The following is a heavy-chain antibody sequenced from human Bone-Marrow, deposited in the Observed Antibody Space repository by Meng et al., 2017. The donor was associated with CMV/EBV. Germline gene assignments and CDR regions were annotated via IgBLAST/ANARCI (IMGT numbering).Heavy chain of an antibody. CDR1: GFTFSNAW. Sequence: GESLKISCAASGFTFSNAWMSWVRQAPGKGLEWVGRIKSKTDGGTTDYAAPVKGRFTTSRDDSKNTLYLQMNSLKTEDTAVYYCTTLHTFNYYDSSGYYYGPRDYWGQGTLVTVSS. D-gene: IGHD3-22*01. CDR3: TTLHTFNYYDSSGYYYGPRDY. CDR2: IKSKTDGGTT. J-gene: IGHJ4*02. V-gene: IGHV3-15*01.